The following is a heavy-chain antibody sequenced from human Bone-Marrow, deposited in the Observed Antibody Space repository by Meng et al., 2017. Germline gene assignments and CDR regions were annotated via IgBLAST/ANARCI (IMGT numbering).Heavy chain of an antibody. D-gene: IGHD6-13*01. CDR3: ARDESYSSSSTPFDY. CDR1: GFTFSSYS. CDR2: ISSSGSTI. J-gene: IGHJ4*02. Sequence: GESLKISCAASGFTFSSYSMNWVRQAPGKGLEWVSYISSSGSTIYYADSVKGRFTISRDNAKNSLYLQMNSLRAEDTAVYYCARDESYSSSSTPFDYWGQGTQVTVSS. V-gene: IGHV3-48*04.